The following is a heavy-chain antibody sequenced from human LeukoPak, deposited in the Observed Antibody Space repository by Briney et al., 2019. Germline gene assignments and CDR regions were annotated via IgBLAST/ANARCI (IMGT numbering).Heavy chain of an antibody. Sequence: GGSLRLSCAAYELNVSRNYMNWVRQAPGKGLEWVSVIYSSGTTFYADSVKGRFTVSRDNSQNTVYLQMNTLRAEDTAVYFCARGVMAYWYFDLWGRGTLVTGFS. V-gene: IGHV3-66*01. CDR1: ELNVSRNY. D-gene: IGHD3-16*01. J-gene: IGHJ2*01. CDR3: ARGVMAYWYFDL. CDR2: IYSSGTT.